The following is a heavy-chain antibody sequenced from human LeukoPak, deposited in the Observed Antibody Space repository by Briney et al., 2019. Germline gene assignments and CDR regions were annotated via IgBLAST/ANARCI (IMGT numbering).Heavy chain of an antibody. J-gene: IGHJ6*02. D-gene: IGHD6-13*01. CDR3: ARQRLPYSSSWYYYYAMDV. CDR2: IYPGDSET. V-gene: IGHV5-51*01. CDR1: GYSFTNYW. Sequence: GESLKISCKGSGYSFTNYWIGWVRQMPGEGLEWMGIIYPGDSETRYSPSFQGQVTISADKSISTAYLQWSSLQASDTAIYYCARQRLPYSSSWYYYYAMDVWGQGTTVTVSS.